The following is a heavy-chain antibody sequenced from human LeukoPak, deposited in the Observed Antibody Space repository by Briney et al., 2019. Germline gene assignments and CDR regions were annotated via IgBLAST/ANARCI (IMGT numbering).Heavy chain of an antibody. D-gene: IGHD2-21*02. CDR1: GGSISGYY. CDR3: AKYCGGDCSTHYYGMDV. Sequence: SETLSLTCTVSGGSISGYYWSWIRQPPGKGLEWIGYIHYSGSTSYSPSLKSRVTISVDTSKNQFSLKLSSVTAADTAVYYCAKYCGGDCSTHYYGMDVWGQGTTVTVSS. J-gene: IGHJ6*02. CDR2: IHYSGST. V-gene: IGHV4-59*12.